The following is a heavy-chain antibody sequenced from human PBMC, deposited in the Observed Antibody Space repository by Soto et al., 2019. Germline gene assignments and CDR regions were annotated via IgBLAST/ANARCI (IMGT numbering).Heavy chain of an antibody. CDR2: SSNSGTFT. Sequence: QVQLVESGGGLVKPGGSLRLTCAASGFSISDHYMSWIRQAPGKGLEWVSYSSNSGTFTKYADSVKGRFSISRDNAKNSLYLEINILRGEDTAIYYCARSGDNYNVLDYWGQGTPVTVSS. CDR3: ARSGDNYNVLDY. CDR1: GFSISDHY. V-gene: IGHV3-11*05. D-gene: IGHD3-10*02. J-gene: IGHJ4*02.